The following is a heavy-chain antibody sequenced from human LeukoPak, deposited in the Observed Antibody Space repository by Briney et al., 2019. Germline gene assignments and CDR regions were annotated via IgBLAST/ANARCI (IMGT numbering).Heavy chain of an antibody. CDR3: ARMSYYYDSSGYDAYAFDI. V-gene: IGHV4-38-2*02. CDR1: DYSISSGYY. CDR2: IYHSGST. Sequence: SETLSLTCTVSDYSISSGYYWGWIRQPPGKGLEWIGSIYHSGSTYYNPSLKSRVTISVDTSKNQFSLKLSSVTAADTAVYYCARMSYYYDSSGYDAYAFDIWGQGTMVTVSS. J-gene: IGHJ3*02. D-gene: IGHD3-22*01.